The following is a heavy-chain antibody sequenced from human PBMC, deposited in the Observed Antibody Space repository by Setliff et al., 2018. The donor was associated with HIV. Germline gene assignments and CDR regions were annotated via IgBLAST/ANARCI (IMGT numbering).Heavy chain of an antibody. CDR2: IYARGST. J-gene: IGHJ5*02. CDR3: ARDGPHCITSSCPGAWFDP. D-gene: IGHD2-2*01. Sequence: SETLSLTCAVSGGSMSSYYWSWIRQTPGKGLEWIGYIYARGSTKYSPSLESRVTRSVDTSKNQFSLKLSSVTAADTAVYYCARDGPHCITSSCPGAWFDPWGQGTLVTVSS. V-gene: IGHV4-59*12. CDR1: GGSMSSYY.